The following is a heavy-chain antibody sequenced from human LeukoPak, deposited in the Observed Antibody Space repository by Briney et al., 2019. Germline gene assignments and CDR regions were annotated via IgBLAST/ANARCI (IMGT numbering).Heavy chain of an antibody. Sequence: SETLSLTCTVSGGSISSSSYYWGWIRQPPGKGLEWIGRIYTSGSTNYNPSLKSRVTISVDTSKNQFSLKLSSVTAADTAVYYCAISAYYYGSGSYYTDYYYFDYWGQGTLVTVSS. J-gene: IGHJ4*02. D-gene: IGHD3-10*01. CDR1: GGSISSSSYY. V-gene: IGHV4-39*07. CDR2: IYTSGST. CDR3: AISAYYYGSGSYYTDYYYFDY.